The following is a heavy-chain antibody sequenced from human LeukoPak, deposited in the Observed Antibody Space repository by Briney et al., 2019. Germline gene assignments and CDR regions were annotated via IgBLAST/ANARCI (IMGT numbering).Heavy chain of an antibody. CDR1: GYTLTELS. V-gene: IGHV1-24*01. CDR2: FDPEDGET. CDR3: AADYRRWNAFDI. J-gene: IGHJ3*02. D-gene: IGHD4-11*01. Sequence: ASVKVSCKVSGYTLTELSMHWVRQAPGKGLEWMGGFDPEDGETIYAQKFQGRVTMTEDTSTDTAYMELSSLRSEDTAVYYCAADYRRWNAFDIWGQGTMVTVSS.